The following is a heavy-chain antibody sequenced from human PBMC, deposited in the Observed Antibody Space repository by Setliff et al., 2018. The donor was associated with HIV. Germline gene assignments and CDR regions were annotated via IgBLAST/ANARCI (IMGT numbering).Heavy chain of an antibody. CDR2: ISPYNGDT. CDR3: ARLYSQEVPQGITMIVVARGFYFDY. J-gene: IGHJ4*02. Sequence: ASVKVSCKASGYRFNTYGISWVRQAPGQGLEWMGWISPYNGDTRFAQSLQGRVTLTTDTSTSTAYMELRSLRSDDTAVYYCARLYSQEVPQGITMIVVARGFYFDYWGQGTLVTAPQ. CDR1: GYRFNTYG. D-gene: IGHD3-22*01. V-gene: IGHV1-18*01.